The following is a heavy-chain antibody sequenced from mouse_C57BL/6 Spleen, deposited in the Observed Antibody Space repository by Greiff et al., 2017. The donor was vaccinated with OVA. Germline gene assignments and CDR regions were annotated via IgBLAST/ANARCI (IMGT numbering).Heavy chain of an antibody. Sequence: EVKVVESGGGLVKPGGSLKLSCAASGFTFSSYTMSWVRQTPEKRLEWVATISGGGGNTYYPDSVKGRFTISRDNAKNTLYLQMSSLRSEDTALYYCARQLGPYYFDYWGQGTTLTVSS. V-gene: IGHV5-9*01. D-gene: IGHD4-1*01. CDR3: ARQLGPYYFDY. J-gene: IGHJ2*01. CDR1: GFTFSSYT. CDR2: ISGGGGNT.